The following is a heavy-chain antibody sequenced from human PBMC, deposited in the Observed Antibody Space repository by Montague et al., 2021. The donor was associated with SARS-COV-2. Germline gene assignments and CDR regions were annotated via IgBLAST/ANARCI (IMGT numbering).Heavy chain of an antibody. CDR1: GFTFSSYG. Sequence: SLRLSFAASGFTFSSYGMNWVRQAPGKGLEWVSAISTTGANTYYAGSVKGRFTISRDNSKNTLYLQLNSLRDEDTAVYYCAKEGVVVGADGFDYWGQGTMVIASS. CDR2: ISTTGANT. D-gene: IGHD3-22*01. J-gene: IGHJ3*01. V-gene: IGHV3-23*01. CDR3: AKEGVVVGADGFDY.